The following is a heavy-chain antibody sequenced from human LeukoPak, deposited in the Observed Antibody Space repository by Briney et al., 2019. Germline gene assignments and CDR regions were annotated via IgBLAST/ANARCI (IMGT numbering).Heavy chain of an antibody. D-gene: IGHD6-13*01. CDR1: GGSIRSYY. V-gene: IGHV4-59*01. Sequence: SENLSLTCTVSGGSIRSYYWSWIRQPPGKGLEWIGYIYYSGGTNYNPSLKSRVTMSVDTSKNQFSLKLTSVTAADTAVYYCAREGSSWYSAVDVWGQGTTVTVSS. CDR2: IYYSGGT. CDR3: AREGSSWYSAVDV. J-gene: IGHJ6*02.